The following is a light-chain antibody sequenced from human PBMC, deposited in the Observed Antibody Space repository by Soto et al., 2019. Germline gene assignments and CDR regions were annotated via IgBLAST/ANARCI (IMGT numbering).Light chain of an antibody. CDR3: QQYGSSIT. CDR1: QSVSSS. CDR2: GAS. J-gene: IGKJ5*01. Sequence: EIVMTQSPATLSVNTGERATLSCRASQSVSSSLAWYQQKPGQAPRLLIYGASTRATGIPDRFSGSGSGTDFTLTISRLEPEDFAVYYCQQYGSSITFGQGTRLEI. V-gene: IGKV3-20*01.